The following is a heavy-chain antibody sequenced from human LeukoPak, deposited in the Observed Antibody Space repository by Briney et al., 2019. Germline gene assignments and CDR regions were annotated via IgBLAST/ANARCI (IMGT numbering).Heavy chain of an antibody. CDR3: ARELGKTGTVALGY. CDR1: GYTFTGYY. J-gene: IGHJ4*02. CDR2: INPNSGGT. Sequence: ASVKVSCKASGYTFTGYYMHWVRQAPGQGLEWMGWINPNSGGTNYAQKFQGRVTMTRDTSISTAYMELSRLRSEDTAVYYCARELGKTGTVALGYWGQGTLVTVSS. V-gene: IGHV1-2*02. D-gene: IGHD1-1*01.